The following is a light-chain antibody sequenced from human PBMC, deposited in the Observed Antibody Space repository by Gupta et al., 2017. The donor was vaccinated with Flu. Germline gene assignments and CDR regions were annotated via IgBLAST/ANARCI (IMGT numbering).Light chain of an antibody. V-gene: IGKV1-5*03. Sequence: PSTLSASVGDRVTITCRTSQGISRWLAWYQQKPGKAPKLLIYKVSTLQTGVPSRVSGAGSGTEFSLTINSLQPDDFAVYYCQQYNSYPYTFGQGTKLEIK. J-gene: IGKJ2*01. CDR2: KVS. CDR3: QQYNSYPYT. CDR1: QGISRW.